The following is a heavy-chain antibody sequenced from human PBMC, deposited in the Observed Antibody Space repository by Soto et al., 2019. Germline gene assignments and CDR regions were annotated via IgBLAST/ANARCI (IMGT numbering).Heavy chain of an antibody. Sequence: SETLSLTCTVSGGSMRPYYWSWIRQPPGKGLGWIGYIYYSGSTNYNPSLKSRVTISVDTSKNQFSLKLSSVTAADTAVYYCARVYSSSWYGWFDPWGQGPLVTVSS. CDR2: IYYSGST. CDR3: ARVYSSSWYGWFDP. J-gene: IGHJ5*02. D-gene: IGHD6-13*01. CDR1: GGSMRPYY. V-gene: IGHV4-59*01.